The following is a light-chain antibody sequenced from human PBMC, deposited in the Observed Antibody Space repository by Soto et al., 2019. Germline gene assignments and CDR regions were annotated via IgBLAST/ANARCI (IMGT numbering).Light chain of an antibody. CDR2: DAS. Sequence: DIPMTQSPSSLSASVGDRVTIACQASQDISKYLNWYQFRPGQAPKLLIYDASNLQTGVPSRFRGSGSGTHFTLTITSLQPEDVATYYCQQYDNLLAITFGGGTKGQIK. CDR1: QDISKY. CDR3: QQYDNLLAIT. V-gene: IGKV1-33*01. J-gene: IGKJ4*01.